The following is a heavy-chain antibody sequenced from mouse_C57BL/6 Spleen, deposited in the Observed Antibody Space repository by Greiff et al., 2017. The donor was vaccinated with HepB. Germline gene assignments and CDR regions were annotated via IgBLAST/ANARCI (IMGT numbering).Heavy chain of an antibody. D-gene: IGHD3-3*01. J-gene: IGHJ2*01. Sequence: QVQLQQSGAELVRPGASVTLSCKASGYTFTDYEMHWVKQTPVHGLEWIGAIDPETGGTAYNQKFKGKAILTADKSSSTAYMELRSLTSEDSAVYYCTRSAGDPAYYFDYWGQGTTLTVSS. CDR3: TRSAGDPAYYFDY. CDR2: IDPETGGT. V-gene: IGHV1-15*01. CDR1: GYTFTDYE.